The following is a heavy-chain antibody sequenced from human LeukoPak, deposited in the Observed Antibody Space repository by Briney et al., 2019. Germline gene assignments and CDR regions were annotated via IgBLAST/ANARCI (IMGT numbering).Heavy chain of an antibody. V-gene: IGHV4-34*01. J-gene: IGHJ4*02. CDR3: ARGRRSWDYFDY. CDR1: GGSFSGYY. D-gene: IGHD1-26*01. CDR2: INHSGST. Sequence: SETLSLTCAVYGGSFSGYYWSWVRQPPGKGLEWVGEINHSGSTNDNPSLKRRVTISVDTSKNQFSLKLSSVTAADTAVYYCARGRRSWDYFDYWGQGTLVTVSS.